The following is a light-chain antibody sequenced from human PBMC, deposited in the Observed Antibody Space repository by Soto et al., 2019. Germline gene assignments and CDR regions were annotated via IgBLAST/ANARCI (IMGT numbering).Light chain of an antibody. CDR3: QQRSNWPPGGT. V-gene: IGKV3-11*01. J-gene: IGKJ1*01. Sequence: EIVLTQSPATLSLSPGERATLSCRASQSVSSYLAWYQQKPGQAPRLLIYDASNRATGIPARFSGSGSGTDITLTISRLEPEDFAVYYCQQRSNWPPGGTFGQGTKVEIK. CDR2: DAS. CDR1: QSVSSY.